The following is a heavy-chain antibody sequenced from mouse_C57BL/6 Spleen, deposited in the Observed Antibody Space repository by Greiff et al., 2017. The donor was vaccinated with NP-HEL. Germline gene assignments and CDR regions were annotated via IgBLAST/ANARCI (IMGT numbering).Heavy chain of an antibody. Sequence: QVQLQQPGAELVKPGASVKLSCKASGYTFTSYWMQWVKQRPGQGLEWIGEIDPSDSYTNYNQKFKGKATLTVDTSSSTAYMQLSSLTSEDSAVYYWARRDGYYWYFDVWGTGTTVTVSS. CDR1: GYTFTSYW. J-gene: IGHJ1*03. D-gene: IGHD2-3*01. CDR2: IDPSDSYT. V-gene: IGHV1-50*01. CDR3: ARRDGYYWYFDV.